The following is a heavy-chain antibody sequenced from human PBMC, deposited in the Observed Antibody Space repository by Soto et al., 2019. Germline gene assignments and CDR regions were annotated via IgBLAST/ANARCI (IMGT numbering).Heavy chain of an antibody. CDR3: ARFSGIGGSCYSY. J-gene: IGHJ4*02. Sequence: PGESLKISCKGSGYRLTSYWISWVRQMPGKGLEWMAIINPGDSDARYSPSFQGQVTISADKSISTAYLQWSSLKASDTAMYYCARFSGIGGSCYSYWGLGTLVTVSS. D-gene: IGHD2-15*01. CDR2: INPGDSDA. CDR1: GYRLTSYW. V-gene: IGHV5-51*01.